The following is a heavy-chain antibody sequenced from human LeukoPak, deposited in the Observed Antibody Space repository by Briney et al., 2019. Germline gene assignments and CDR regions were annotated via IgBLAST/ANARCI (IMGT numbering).Heavy chain of an antibody. V-gene: IGHV3-21*01. J-gene: IGHJ4*02. CDR2: ISSSSSYI. CDR1: GFTFSSYS. D-gene: IGHD3-16*01. CDR3: ASRVPVGGEEPFDY. Sequence: GGSLRLSCAASGFTFSSYSMNWVRQAPGKGLEWVSSISSSSSYIYYADSVKGRFTISRDNAKNSLYLQMNSLRAEDTAVYYCASRVPVGGEEPFDYWGQGTLVTVSS.